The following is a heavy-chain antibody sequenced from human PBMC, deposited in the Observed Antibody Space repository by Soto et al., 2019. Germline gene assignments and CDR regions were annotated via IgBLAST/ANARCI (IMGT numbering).Heavy chain of an antibody. Sequence: EVQLVESGGGLVQPGRSLRLSCAASGFTFDDYAKHWVRQAPGKGLEWVSGISWNSGSIGYADSVKGRFTISRDNAKNSLYLQMNSLRAEDTALYYCAKDDLIAAADYWGQGTLVTVSS. V-gene: IGHV3-9*01. D-gene: IGHD6-13*01. CDR2: ISWNSGSI. CDR3: AKDDLIAAADY. CDR1: GFTFDDYA. J-gene: IGHJ4*02.